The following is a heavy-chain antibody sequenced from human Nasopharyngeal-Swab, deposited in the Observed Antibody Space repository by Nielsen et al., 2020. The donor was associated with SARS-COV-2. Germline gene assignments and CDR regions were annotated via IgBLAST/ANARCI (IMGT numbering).Heavy chain of an antibody. CDR1: GFTFSSYA. CDR3: AKDLSLVVITTPNY. CDR2: ISGSGGST. J-gene: IGHJ4*02. Sequence: GESLKISCAASGFTFSSYAMSWVRQAPGKGLEWVSAISGSGGSTYYADSVKGRFTISSDNSKNTLYLQMNSLRAEDTAVYYCAKDLSLVVITTPNYWGQGTLVTVSS. D-gene: IGHD3-22*01. V-gene: IGHV3-23*01.